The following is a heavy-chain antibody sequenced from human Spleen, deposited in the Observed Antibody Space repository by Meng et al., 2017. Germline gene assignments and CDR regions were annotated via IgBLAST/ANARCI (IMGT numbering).Heavy chain of an antibody. V-gene: IGHV1-46*01. CDR3: ARDYYDSSGYPGGAFDI. D-gene: IGHD3-22*01. Sequence: ASVKVSCKASGYTFTSYYMHWVRQAPGQGLEWMGIINPSGGSTSYAQKFQGRVTMTRDTSTSTVYTELSSLRSEDTAVYYCARDYYDSSGYPGGAFDIWGQGTMVTVSS. CDR2: INPSGGST. J-gene: IGHJ3*02. CDR1: GYTFTSYY.